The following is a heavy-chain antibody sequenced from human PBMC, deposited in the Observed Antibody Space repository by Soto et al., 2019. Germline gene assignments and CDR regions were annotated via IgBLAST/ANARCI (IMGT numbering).Heavy chain of an antibody. CDR1: GFSFSSYS. D-gene: IGHD2-15*01. J-gene: IGHJ2*01. Sequence: PGGSLRLSCAASGFSFSSYSMNWVRQAPGKGLEWVSSISSSSSYIYYADSVKGRFTISRDNAKNSLNLQMNSLRAEDTAVYYCARDCSGGSCLDYWYFDLWGRGTLVTVSS. V-gene: IGHV3-21*01. CDR3: ARDCSGGSCLDYWYFDL. CDR2: ISSSSSYI.